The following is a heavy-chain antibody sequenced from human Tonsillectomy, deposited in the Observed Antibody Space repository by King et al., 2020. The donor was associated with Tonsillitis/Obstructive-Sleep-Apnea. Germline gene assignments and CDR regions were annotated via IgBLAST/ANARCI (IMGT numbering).Heavy chain of an antibody. CDR1: GYTFTTYG. J-gene: IGHJ4*02. CDR3: ATDSRSHYYDTSGYYTFEY. Sequence: VQLVESGAEVKKPGASVKVSCKASGYTFTTYGISWVRQAPGQGLEWMGWISAYNGDTNYAQKLQDRVTMTTDTSTNTAYMEVRSLRSDDTAVYYCATDSRSHYYDTSGYYTFEYWGQGTLVTVSS. V-gene: IGHV1-18*01. D-gene: IGHD3-22*01. CDR2: ISAYNGDT.